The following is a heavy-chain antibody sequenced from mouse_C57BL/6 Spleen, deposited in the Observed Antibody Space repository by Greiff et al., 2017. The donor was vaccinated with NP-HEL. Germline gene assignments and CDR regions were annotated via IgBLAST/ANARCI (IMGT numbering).Heavy chain of an antibody. V-gene: IGHV1-72*01. CDR1: GYTFTSYW. D-gene: IGHD1-1*01. Sequence: VQLQQSGAELVKPGASVKLSCKASGYTFTSYWMHWVKQRPGRGLERIGRIDPNSGGTKYNEKFKSKATLTVDKPSSTAYMQLSSLTSEDSAVYFCARDHYGSSPAWFAYWGQGTLVTVSA. CDR2: IDPNSGGT. CDR3: ARDHYGSSPAWFAY. J-gene: IGHJ3*01.